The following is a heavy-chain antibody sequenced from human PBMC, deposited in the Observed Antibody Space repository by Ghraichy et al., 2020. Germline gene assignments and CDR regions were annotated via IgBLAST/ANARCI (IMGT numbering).Heavy chain of an antibody. V-gene: IGHV3-48*02. CDR1: GFAFGSYS. CDR2: ITSSGRTI. Sequence: GGSLTLSCVGSGFAFGSYSMNWVRQSPGKGLEWVSYITSSGRTIFYADSVKGRFTISRDNAQNSLFLQMTSLTDEDTAVYYCARGSRVVRFYYYDGMDVWGQGTTVTVSS. D-gene: IGHD4-23*01. J-gene: IGHJ6*02. CDR3: ARGSRVVRFYYYDGMDV.